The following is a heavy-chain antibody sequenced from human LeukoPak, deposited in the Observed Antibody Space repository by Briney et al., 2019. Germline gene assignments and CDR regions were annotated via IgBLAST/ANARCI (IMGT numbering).Heavy chain of an antibody. CDR1: GGSISSGAYY. V-gene: IGHV4-61*09. Sequence: SETLSLTCTVSGGSISSGAYYWGWLRQPAGKGLEWIGHIYTSGSTTYNPSLKSRVTISVDTSQNQFSLKLSSVTAADTAVYYCARERWGDFDYWGQGTLVTVSS. J-gene: IGHJ4*02. CDR3: ARERWGDFDY. D-gene: IGHD3-16*01. CDR2: IYTSGST.